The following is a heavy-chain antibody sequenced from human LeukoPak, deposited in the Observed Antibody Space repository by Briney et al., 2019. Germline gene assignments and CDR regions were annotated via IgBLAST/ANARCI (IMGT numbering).Heavy chain of an antibody. V-gene: IGHV3-30-3*01. CDR2: ISYDGSTK. CDR1: GFTFSSYE. J-gene: IGHJ4*02. Sequence: PGGSLRLSCAASGFTFSSYEMNWVRQAPGKGLEWVAVISYDGSTKYYADSVKGRFTISRDNSRNTLYLQMNSLIDEYTAVYYCARDPSQDDQWGQGTLVTVSS. CDR3: ARDPSQDDQ.